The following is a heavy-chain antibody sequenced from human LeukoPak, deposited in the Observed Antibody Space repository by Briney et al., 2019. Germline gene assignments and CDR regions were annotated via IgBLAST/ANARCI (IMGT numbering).Heavy chain of an antibody. J-gene: IGHJ4*02. Sequence: HAGGSLRLSCAVSGFTFSSYAMSWVRQAPGKGLEWVSGISSSGDSTYYADSVKGRFTISRDTSKNTLYLQMNSLRAEDTAVYYCAKDRCSGGSCYTYFDYWGQGTLVTVSS. CDR3: AKDRCSGGSCYTYFDY. D-gene: IGHD2-15*01. V-gene: IGHV3-23*01. CDR2: ISSSGDST. CDR1: GFTFSSYA.